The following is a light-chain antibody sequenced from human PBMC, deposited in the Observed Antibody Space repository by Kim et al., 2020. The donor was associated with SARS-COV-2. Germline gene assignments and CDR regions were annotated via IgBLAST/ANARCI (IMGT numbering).Light chain of an antibody. CDR3: SSYTSSSTWV. J-gene: IGLJ3*02. CDR2: EVS. CDR1: SGDVGSYNR. V-gene: IGLV2-18*02. Sequence: GQSVAISCTGTSGDVGSYNRVSWYQQPPGTAPKLMIYEVSNRPSGVPDRFSGSKSGNTASLTISGLQAEDEADYYCSSYTSSSTWVFGGGTQLTVL.